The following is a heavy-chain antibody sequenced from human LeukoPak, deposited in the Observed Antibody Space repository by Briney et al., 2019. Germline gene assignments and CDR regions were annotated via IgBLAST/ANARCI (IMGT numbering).Heavy chain of an antibody. CDR3: ARQRGLVPAAALADY. J-gene: IGHJ4*02. CDR2: IYYSGST. CDR1: GGSISSYY. V-gene: IGHV4-59*05. D-gene: IGHD2-2*01. Sequence: PSETLSLTCTVSGGSISSYYWSWIRQPPGKGLEWIGSIYYSGSTYYNPSLKSRVTISVDTSKNQFSLKLSSVTAADTAVYYCARQRGLVPAAALADYWGQGTLVTVSS.